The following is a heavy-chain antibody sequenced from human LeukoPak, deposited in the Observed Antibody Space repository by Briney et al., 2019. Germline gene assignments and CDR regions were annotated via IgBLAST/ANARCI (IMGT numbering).Heavy chain of an antibody. Sequence: GGSLRLSCAASGFTFSSYWMSWVRQAPGKGLEWVAVISYDGSNKYYADSVKGRFTISRDNSKNTLYLQMDSLSAEDTAVYYCARAGSQSHVDAAMGFCNYWGQGTLVTVSS. J-gene: IGHJ4*02. CDR1: GFTFSSYW. V-gene: IGHV3-30-3*01. D-gene: IGHD5-18*01. CDR3: ARAGSQSHVDAAMGFCNY. CDR2: ISYDGSNK.